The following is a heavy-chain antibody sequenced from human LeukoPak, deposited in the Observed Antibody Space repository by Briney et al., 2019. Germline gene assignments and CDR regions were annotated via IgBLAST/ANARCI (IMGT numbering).Heavy chain of an antibody. J-gene: IGHJ4*02. V-gene: IGHV3-23*01. CDR3: AKEAWATVTPDY. CDR2: ISTSGGST. Sequence: GGSLRLSCAASGFTFSNYAMSWVRQAPGKGLEWVSSISTSGGSTYYADSVKGRLTISRDKSKNTVYLQMNSLRAEDTALYYCAKEAWATVTPDYWGQGTLVTVSS. CDR1: GFTFSNYA. D-gene: IGHD4-17*01.